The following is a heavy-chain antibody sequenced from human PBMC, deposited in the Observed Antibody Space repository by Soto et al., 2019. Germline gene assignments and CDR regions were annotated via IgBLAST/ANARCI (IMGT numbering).Heavy chain of an antibody. CDR3: ARDVQLQSFDY. Sequence: GGSLRLSCAASGFTFSSYWMHWVRQAPGKGLVWVSRINNDGGSTSYADSVKGRFTASRDNAKNTLYLQMNSLRAEDTAVYYCARDVQLQSFDYWGQGTLVTVSS. V-gene: IGHV3-74*01. CDR1: GFTFSSYW. CDR2: INNDGGST. D-gene: IGHD5-18*01. J-gene: IGHJ4*02.